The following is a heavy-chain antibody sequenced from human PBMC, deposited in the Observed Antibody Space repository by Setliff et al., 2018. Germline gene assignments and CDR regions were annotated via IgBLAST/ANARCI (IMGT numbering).Heavy chain of an antibody. Sequence: GESLKISCAASGFTFSSYSMNWVRQAPGKGLEWVSYISSSSSTIYYADSVKGRFTISRDNAKNSLYLQMNSLRAEDTAVYYCATPSGGYYFDYWGQGTLVTVSS. CDR3: ATPSGGYYFDY. CDR1: GFTFSSYS. J-gene: IGHJ4*02. D-gene: IGHD1-26*01. V-gene: IGHV3-48*04. CDR2: ISSSSSTI.